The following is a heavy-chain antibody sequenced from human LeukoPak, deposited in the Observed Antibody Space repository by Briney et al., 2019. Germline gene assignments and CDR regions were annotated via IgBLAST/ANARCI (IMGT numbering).Heavy chain of an antibody. CDR3: ARDAPPGVWFGELSTRSDAFDI. CDR2: IYYSGST. CDR1: GGSISSYY. Sequence: SETLSLTCTVSGGSISSYYWSWIRQPPWKGLECIGYIYYSGSTSYNPSLKSRVTISVDTSKNQFSLKLSSVTAADTAVYYCARDAPPGVWFGELSTRSDAFDIWGQGTMVTVSS. D-gene: IGHD3-10*01. J-gene: IGHJ3*02. V-gene: IGHV4-59*01.